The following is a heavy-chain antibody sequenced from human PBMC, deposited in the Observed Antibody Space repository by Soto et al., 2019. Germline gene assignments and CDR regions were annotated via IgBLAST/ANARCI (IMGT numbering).Heavy chain of an antibody. CDR3: ARGGDYDILTGYSRAFDI. V-gene: IGHV4-59*01. CDR1: GGSISSYY. Sequence: PSETLSLTCPVSGGSISSYYWSWIRQPPGKGLEWIGYIYYSGSTNYNPSLKSGVTISVDTSKNQFSLKLSSVTAADTAVYYCARGGDYDILTGYSRAFDIWGQGTMVTVSS. D-gene: IGHD3-9*01. J-gene: IGHJ3*02. CDR2: IYYSGST.